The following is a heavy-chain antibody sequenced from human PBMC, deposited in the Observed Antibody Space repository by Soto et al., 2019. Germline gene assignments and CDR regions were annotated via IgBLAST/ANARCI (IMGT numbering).Heavy chain of an antibody. Sequence: QVQLQESGPGLVKPSETLSLTCTVSGGSISSYYWSWIWQPPGKGLEWIGYIYYSGSTNYNPSLKSRVTISVDTTKNQFSLKLSSVTAADTAVYYCARWGWSPYWFDPWGRGTLVTVSS. D-gene: IGHD3-16*01. CDR1: GGSISSYY. CDR3: ARWGWSPYWFDP. CDR2: IYYSGST. J-gene: IGHJ5*02. V-gene: IGHV4-59*08.